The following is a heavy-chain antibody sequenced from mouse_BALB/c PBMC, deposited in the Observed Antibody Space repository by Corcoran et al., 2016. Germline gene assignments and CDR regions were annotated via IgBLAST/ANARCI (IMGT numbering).Heavy chain of an antibody. CDR1: GYTFTNYG. V-gene: IGHV9-3-1*01. CDR3: AREPRAMDY. J-gene: IGHJ4*01. CDR2: INTYTGEP. Sequence: QIQLVQSGPELKKPGETVKISCKASGYTFTNYGMNWVKQAPGKGVKWMGWINTYTGEPTYADDFKGRFAFSLETSASTAYLQSNNLKNEDTATYFCAREPRAMDYWGQGTSVTVSS.